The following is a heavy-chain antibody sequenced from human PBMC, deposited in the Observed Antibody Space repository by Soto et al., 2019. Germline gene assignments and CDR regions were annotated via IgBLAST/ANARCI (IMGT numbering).Heavy chain of an antibody. V-gene: IGHV3-30*03. D-gene: IGHD6-19*01. CDR3: ATPRTAYSSGQLRDFQH. CDR1: GFTFSSYG. CDR2: ISYDGSNK. J-gene: IGHJ1*01. Sequence: QVQLVESGGGVVQPGRSLRLSCAASGFTFSSYGMHWVRQAPGKGLEWVAVISYDGSNKYYADSVKGRFTISRDNSKNTLYLQMNSLRAEDTAVYYCATPRTAYSSGQLRDFQHWGQGTLVTVSS.